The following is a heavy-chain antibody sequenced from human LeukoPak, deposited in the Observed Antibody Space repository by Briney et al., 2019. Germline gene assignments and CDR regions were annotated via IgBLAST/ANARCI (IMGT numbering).Heavy chain of an antibody. J-gene: IGHJ4*02. V-gene: IGHV3-23*01. CDR2: ISGTSGST. CDR3: AKGLTGGEYSSSWFDY. CDR1: GFIFSSYA. Sequence: PGGSLRLSCAASGFIFSSYAMSWLRQAPGKGLEGVSVISGTSGSTYYADSVKGRFTISRDNSKNTLYLEMNSLRAEDTAVYYCAKGLTGGEYSSSWFDYWGQGTLVTVSS. D-gene: IGHD6-13*01.